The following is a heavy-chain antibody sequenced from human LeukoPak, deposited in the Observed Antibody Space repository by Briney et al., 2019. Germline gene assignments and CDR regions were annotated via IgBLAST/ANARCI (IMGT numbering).Heavy chain of an antibody. D-gene: IGHD5-18*01. Sequence: GGSLRLSCAASGFTFSSYSMNWVRQAPDKGLEWVAFLQNHGGDIHYADSVKGRFTISRDNSKNTLYLQMNSLRAEDTAVYYCPTPQFGGYSYGNTPMDVWGQGTTVTVSS. CDR3: PTPQFGGYSYGNTPMDV. CDR1: GFTFSSYS. J-gene: IGHJ6*02. CDR2: LQNHGGDI. V-gene: IGHV3-30*02.